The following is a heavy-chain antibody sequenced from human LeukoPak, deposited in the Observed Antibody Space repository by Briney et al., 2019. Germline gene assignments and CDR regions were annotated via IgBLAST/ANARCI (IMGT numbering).Heavy chain of an antibody. J-gene: IGHJ3*02. CDR1: GFTFSGFA. CDR3: ARAGHVITMIVVLDAFDI. V-gene: IGHV3-30-3*01. CDR2: ISYDGSKN. Sequence: PGRSLRLSCAVSGFTFSGFAMYWVRQAPGKGLEWVALISYDGSKNYHADSVKGRFTISRDNAKSSLYLQMNTLRAEDTAVYYCARAGHVITMIVVLDAFDIWGQGTMVTVSS. D-gene: IGHD3-22*01.